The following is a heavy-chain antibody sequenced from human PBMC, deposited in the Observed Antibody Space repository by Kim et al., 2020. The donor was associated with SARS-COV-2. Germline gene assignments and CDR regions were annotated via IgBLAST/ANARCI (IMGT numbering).Heavy chain of an antibody. CDR2: ISYDGTNN. V-gene: IGHV3-30-3*01. J-gene: IGHJ4*03. CDR1: GFIFRHYA. D-gene: IGHD6-19*01. Sequence: GGSLRLSCAASGFIFRHYALHSVRKAPGKGTECSSVISYDGTNNYYAGSVKGRFTIPRDNPNNTFHLHLNSPRIGNTVLNYFATDLPQLLSSRY. CDR3: ATDLPQLLSSRY.